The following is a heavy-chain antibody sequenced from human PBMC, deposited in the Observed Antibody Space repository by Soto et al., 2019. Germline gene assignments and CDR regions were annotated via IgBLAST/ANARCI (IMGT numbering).Heavy chain of an antibody. CDR3: AKDLDTAPGVYYYYYGMDV. CDR2: ISYDGSNK. CDR1: GFTFSSYG. Sequence: GGSLRLSCAASGFTFSSYGMHWVRQAPGKGLEWVAVISYDGSNKYYADSVKGRFTISRDNSKNTLYLQMNSLRAEDTAVYYCAKDLDTAPGVYYYYYGMDVWGQGTTVTVSS. V-gene: IGHV3-30*18. J-gene: IGHJ6*02. D-gene: IGHD5-18*01.